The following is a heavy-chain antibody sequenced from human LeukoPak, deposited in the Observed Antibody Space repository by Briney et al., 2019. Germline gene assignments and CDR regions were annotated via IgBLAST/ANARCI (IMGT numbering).Heavy chain of an antibody. CDR3: ARVRGYSSSWLFDP. CDR1: GGSITDYH. CDR2: IYYSGST. Sequence: SETLSLTCTVSGGSITDYHWIWIRQPAGKGLEWIGYIYYSGSTYYNPSLKSRVTISVDTSKNQFSLKLSSVTAADTAVYYCARVRGYSSSWLFDPWGQGTLVTVSS. D-gene: IGHD6-13*01. J-gene: IGHJ5*02. V-gene: IGHV4-59*12.